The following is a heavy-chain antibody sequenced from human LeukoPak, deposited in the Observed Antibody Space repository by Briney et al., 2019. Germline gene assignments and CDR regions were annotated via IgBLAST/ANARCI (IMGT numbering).Heavy chain of an antibody. D-gene: IGHD3-9*01. CDR3: ARVGIMYYDILTDAFDI. V-gene: IGHV1-2*02. CDR2: INPNSGGT. CDR1: GYTFTGYY. Sequence: ASVKVSCKASGYTFTGYYMDWVRQAPGQGPEWMGYINPNSGGTNYAQKLQGRVTMTRDTSISTAYMELSRLRSDDTAVYYCARVGIMYYDILTDAFDIWGQGTMVTVSS. J-gene: IGHJ3*02.